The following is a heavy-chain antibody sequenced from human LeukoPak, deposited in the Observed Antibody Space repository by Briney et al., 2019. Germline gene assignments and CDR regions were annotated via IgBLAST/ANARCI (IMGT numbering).Heavy chain of an antibody. D-gene: IGHD3-16*01. V-gene: IGHV4-39*07. Sequence: SETLSLTCGVSGGSMSSSSYYWGWIRQPPGKGLEWIGSIYYSGSTYYNPSLKSRVTISVDSSKNQFSLRLSSVTAADTAVYYCARDDNRRIGGYFDYWGQGTLVTVSS. CDR2: IYYSGST. J-gene: IGHJ4*02. CDR1: GGSMSSSSYY. CDR3: ARDDNRRIGGYFDY.